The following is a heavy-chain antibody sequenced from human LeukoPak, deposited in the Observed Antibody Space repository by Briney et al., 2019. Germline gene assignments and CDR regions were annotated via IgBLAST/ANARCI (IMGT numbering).Heavy chain of an antibody. CDR1: GFTFSSYG. Sequence: GGSLRLSCAASGFTFSSYGMHWVRQAPGKGLEWVAVIWYDGSNKYYADSVKGRFTISRDNSKNTLYLQMNSLRAEDTAVYYCAKDQIYDSSGYYPWGQGTLVTVSS. CDR2: IWYDGSNK. V-gene: IGHV3-33*06. D-gene: IGHD3-22*01. CDR3: AKDQIYDSSGYYP. J-gene: IGHJ5*02.